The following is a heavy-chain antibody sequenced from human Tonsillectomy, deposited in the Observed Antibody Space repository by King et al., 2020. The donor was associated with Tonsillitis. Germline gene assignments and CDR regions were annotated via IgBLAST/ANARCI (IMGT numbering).Heavy chain of an antibody. CDR2: ISWNSGSI. Sequence: VQLVESGGGLVQPGRSLRLSCAASGFSFDDYGMHWVRQAPGKGLEWVSGISWNSGSIGYADSVKGRFTISRDNAKNSLYLQMSSLRAEDTALYYCVKDKSYYYDSSGRGPLFDYWGQGTXVTXSX. J-gene: IGHJ4*02. V-gene: IGHV3-9*01. CDR1: GFSFDDYG. D-gene: IGHD3-22*01. CDR3: VKDKSYYYDSSGRGPLFDY.